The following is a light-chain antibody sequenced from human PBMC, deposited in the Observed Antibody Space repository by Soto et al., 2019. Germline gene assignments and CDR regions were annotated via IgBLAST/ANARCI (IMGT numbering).Light chain of an antibody. J-gene: IGLJ2*01. CDR1: SSDVGGYNF. CDR3: SSYTSTNTQL. V-gene: IGLV2-14*03. CDR2: DVS. Sequence: QSALTQPASVSGSPGQSITISCTGTSSDVGGYNFVSWYQQHPGNAPKLMIYDVSNRPSGVSNRFSGSKSGNTASLTISGLQAEDEAHYYCSSYTSTNTQLFGGGTKVTVL.